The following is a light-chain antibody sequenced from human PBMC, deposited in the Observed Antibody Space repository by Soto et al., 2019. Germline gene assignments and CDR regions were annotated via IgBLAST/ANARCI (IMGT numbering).Light chain of an antibody. J-gene: IGKJ1*01. Sequence: IVMTQSPATLSVSPGERVTLSCRASQSVSSNLAWYQQKPGQTPRLLIYDASTGATGIPARFSGSGSGTEFTLTISSLQSEDFAVYYCQQYNNWPRTFGQGTKVEIK. V-gene: IGKV3-15*01. CDR2: DAS. CDR1: QSVSSN. CDR3: QQYNNWPRT.